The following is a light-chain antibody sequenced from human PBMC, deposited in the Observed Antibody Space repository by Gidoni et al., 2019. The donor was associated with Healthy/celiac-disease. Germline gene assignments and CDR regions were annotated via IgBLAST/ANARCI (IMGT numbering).Light chain of an antibody. Sequence: AIQLTQSPSSLSASVGDRVTITCRASQGISSALAWYQQKPGKAPKLLIYDASSLESGVPSRFSGSGSGTDFTLTISSLQPEDFATYYWQQFNNYPRFGGGTKVEIK. V-gene: IGKV1D-13*01. J-gene: IGKJ4*01. CDR3: QQFNNYPR. CDR1: QGISSA. CDR2: DAS.